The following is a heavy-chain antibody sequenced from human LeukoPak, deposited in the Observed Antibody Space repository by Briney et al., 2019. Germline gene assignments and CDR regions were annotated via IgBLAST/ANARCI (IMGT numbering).Heavy chain of an antibody. CDR3: ATETNGRHYDY. CDR2: IGPTGFDR. V-gene: IGHV3-21*06. CDR1: GLTFSTSG. D-gene: IGHD1-14*01. J-gene: IGHJ4*02. Sequence: GGSLRLSCTTSGLTFSTSGFNWVRQAPGQGLEWVASIGPTGFDRYHADSIKGRFTISRDNANNFLYLQMDSLRAEDTAVYYCATETNGRHYDYWGQGTLLTVSS.